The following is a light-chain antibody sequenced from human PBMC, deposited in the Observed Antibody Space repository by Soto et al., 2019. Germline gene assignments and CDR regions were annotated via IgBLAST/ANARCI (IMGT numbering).Light chain of an antibody. CDR1: QTIRTS. Sequence: DIQMTQSPSSLPASIGDRVTITCRASQTIRTSLNWYQQKAGKAPTLLISSASSLHSGVPSRFTGTGSGTDFTLTISSLQSEDFATYFCQQSFEIPVTFGQGTKLEI. CDR3: QQSFEIPVT. J-gene: IGKJ2*01. V-gene: IGKV1-39*01. CDR2: SAS.